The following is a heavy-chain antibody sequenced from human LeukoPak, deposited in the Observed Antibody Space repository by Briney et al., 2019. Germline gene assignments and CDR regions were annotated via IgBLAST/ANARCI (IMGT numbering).Heavy chain of an antibody. D-gene: IGHD5-24*01. CDR1: VYTFTDYY. CDR2: SNPNSGGT. V-gene: IGHV1-2*02. J-gene: IGHJ3*02. CDR3: ARDLAFGEMVTNRGAFDI. Sequence: ASVKVSFKASVYTFTDYYMHWVRQAPGQGLEWMGLSNPNSGGTNYAQKFQGRVTMTRDTSIRTAYMEMSRLRSDETAVYYCARDLAFGEMVTNRGAFDIWGQGRMVTVSS.